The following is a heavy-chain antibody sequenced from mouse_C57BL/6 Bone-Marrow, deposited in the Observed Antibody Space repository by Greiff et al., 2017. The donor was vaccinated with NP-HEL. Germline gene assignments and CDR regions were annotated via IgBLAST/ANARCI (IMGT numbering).Heavy chain of an antibody. J-gene: IGHJ2*01. CDR3: ARHVDGYDGY. V-gene: IGHV5-6*01. CDR2: ISSGGSYT. D-gene: IGHD2-2*01. CDR1: GFTFSSYG. Sequence: VQLKQSGGDLVKPGGSLKLSCAASGFTFSSYGMSWVRQTPDKRLEWVATISSGGSYTYYPDSVKGRFTISRDNAKNTLYLQMSSLKSEDTAMYYCARHVDGYDGYWGQGTTLTVSS.